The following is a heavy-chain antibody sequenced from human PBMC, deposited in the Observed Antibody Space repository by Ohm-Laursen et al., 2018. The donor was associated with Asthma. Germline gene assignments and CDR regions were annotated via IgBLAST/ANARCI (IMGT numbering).Heavy chain of an antibody. D-gene: IGHD4-17*01. CDR1: GGSISSYY. V-gene: IGHV4-59*01. J-gene: IGHJ5*02. CDR3: ERATTVFSWFDP. Sequence: PSQTLSLTCTVSGGSISSYYWSWIRQPPRKGLEWIGYIYYSGSTNYNPSLKSRVTISVDTSKNQFSLKLSSVTAADTAVYYCERATTVFSWFDPWGQGTLVTVSS. CDR2: IYYSGST.